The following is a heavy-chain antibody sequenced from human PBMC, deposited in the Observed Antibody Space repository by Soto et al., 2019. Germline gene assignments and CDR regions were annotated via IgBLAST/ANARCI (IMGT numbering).Heavy chain of an antibody. CDR2: IYYSGST. Sequence: QVQLQESGPGLVKPSQTLSLTCTVSGGSISSGGYYWSWIRQHPGKGLEWIGYIYYSGSTYYNPSLTRRVTISVDTSKNQFSRKLSSVTAADTAVYYCAGIYSGSPGGTLRYWGQGTLVTVSS. J-gene: IGHJ4*02. CDR3: AGIYSGSPGGTLRY. CDR1: GGSISSGGYY. D-gene: IGHD1-26*01. V-gene: IGHV4-31*03.